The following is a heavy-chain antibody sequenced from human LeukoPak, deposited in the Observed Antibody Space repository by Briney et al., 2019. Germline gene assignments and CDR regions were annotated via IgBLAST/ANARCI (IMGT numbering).Heavy chain of an antibody. CDR3: ARDLRGWYSYYYYGMDV. V-gene: IGHV3-21*01. J-gene: IGHJ6*02. CDR1: GFTFSSYS. Sequence: GGSLRLSCAASGFTFSSYSMNWVRQAPGKGLEWVSSISSSSSYIYYADSVKGRFTISRDNSKNTLYLQMNSLRAEDTAVYYCARDLRGWYSYYYYGMDVWGQGTTVTVSS. D-gene: IGHD6-19*01. CDR2: ISSSSSYI.